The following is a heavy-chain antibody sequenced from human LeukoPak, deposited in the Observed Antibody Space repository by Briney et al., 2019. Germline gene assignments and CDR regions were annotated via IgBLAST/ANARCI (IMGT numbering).Heavy chain of an antibody. Sequence: ASVKVSCEASGFTFSDYYFHWVRQAPGQGLGWMGWINSYSGGTNYAEKFQGRVAMTRDTSISTAYMELSSLRSDDTAVYYCARATGNVPRQDWGQGTLVTVSS. D-gene: IGHD2-2*01. CDR1: GFTFSDYY. J-gene: IGHJ4*02. V-gene: IGHV1-2*02. CDR2: INSYSGGT. CDR3: ARATGNVPRQD.